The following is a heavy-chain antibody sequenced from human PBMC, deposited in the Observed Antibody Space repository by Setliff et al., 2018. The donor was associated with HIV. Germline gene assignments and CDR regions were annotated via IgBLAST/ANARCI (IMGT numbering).Heavy chain of an antibody. CDR1: NVSINSYY. Sequence: SETLSLTCTVSNVSINSYYWSWIRQPAGRALEWIGRIYSSGSTNYNPSLKSRVKMSIDTSKNQFSLKMSSVTAADTAVYFCARDPYCSGDGCFRYYQHWGRGTLVTVSS. D-gene: IGHD2-15*01. J-gene: IGHJ1*01. CDR3: ARDPYCSGDGCFRYYQH. CDR2: IYSSGST. V-gene: IGHV4-4*07.